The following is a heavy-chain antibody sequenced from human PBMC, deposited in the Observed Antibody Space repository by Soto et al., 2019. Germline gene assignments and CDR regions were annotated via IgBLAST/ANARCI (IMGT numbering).Heavy chain of an antibody. D-gene: IGHD2-15*01. J-gene: IGHJ4*02. CDR1: GGSMISSSTYY. Sequence: ASETLSLTCTVSGGSMISSSTYYLGWMRQPPGKGLEWIASFFIGGNTYYNPSVKSRVTISVDTSKNQFSLNLSFVTAADTAVYYCATMGTPATGLYFFDYWGQGSLVTVSS. V-gene: IGHV4-39*01. CDR2: FFIGGNT. CDR3: ATMGTPATGLYFFDY.